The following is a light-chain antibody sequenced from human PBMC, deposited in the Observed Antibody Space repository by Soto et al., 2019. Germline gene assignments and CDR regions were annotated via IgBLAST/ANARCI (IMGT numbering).Light chain of an antibody. V-gene: IGLV1-44*01. Sequence: QSVLTQPPSASGTPGQRVTISCSGSSSNIGSNTVNWYQQLPGTAPKLLIYSNNQRPSGVPDRFSGSKSGTSASLAISGLQSEVEADYYCAAWDDSLNGYVCGTGTKVTVL. CDR2: SNN. CDR3: AAWDDSLNGYV. CDR1: SSNIGSNT. J-gene: IGLJ1*01.